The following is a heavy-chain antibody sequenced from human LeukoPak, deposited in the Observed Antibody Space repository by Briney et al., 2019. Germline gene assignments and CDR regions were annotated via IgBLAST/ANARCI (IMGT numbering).Heavy chain of an antibody. D-gene: IGHD3-22*01. Sequence: ASVKVSCKASGYTFTSYGISWVRQAPGQGLEWMGWISAYNGNTNYAQKLQGRVTMTTDTSTSTAYMELSSLRSEDTAVYYCARRYYDSSGHPLIYWGQGTLVTVSS. CDR2: ISAYNGNT. CDR3: ARRYYDSSGHPLIY. CDR1: GYTFTSYG. V-gene: IGHV1-18*01. J-gene: IGHJ4*02.